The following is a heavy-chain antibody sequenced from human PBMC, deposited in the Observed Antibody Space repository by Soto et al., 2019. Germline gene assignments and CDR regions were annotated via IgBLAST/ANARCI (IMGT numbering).Heavy chain of an antibody. V-gene: IGHV1-3*01. CDR3: ARDTLAAAGTVYYGMDV. CDR1: GYTFTSYA. J-gene: IGHJ6*02. D-gene: IGHD6-13*01. CDR2: INAGNGNT. Sequence: ASVKVSCKASGYTFTSYAMHWVRQAPGQRLEWMGWINAGNGNTKYSQKFQGRVTITRDTSASTAYMELSSLRSEDTAAYYCARDTLAAAGTVYYGMDVWGQGTTVTVSS.